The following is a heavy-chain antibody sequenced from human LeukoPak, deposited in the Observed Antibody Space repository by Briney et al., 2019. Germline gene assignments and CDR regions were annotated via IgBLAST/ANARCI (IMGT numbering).Heavy chain of an antibody. CDR2: ISSSGSTI. Sequence: PGGSLRPSCAASGFTFSDYYMSWIRQAPGKGLEWVSYISSSGSTIYYADSVKGRFTISRDNAKNSLYLQMNSLRAEDTAVYYCARVNSNYYDSSGYYLDYWGQGTLVTVSS. V-gene: IGHV3-11*01. CDR1: GFTFSDYY. J-gene: IGHJ4*02. CDR3: ARVNSNYYDSSGYYLDY. D-gene: IGHD3-22*01.